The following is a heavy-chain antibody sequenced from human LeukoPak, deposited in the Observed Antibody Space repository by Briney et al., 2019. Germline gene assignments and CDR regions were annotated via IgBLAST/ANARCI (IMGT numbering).Heavy chain of an antibody. J-gene: IGHJ2*01. CDR3: ARDIPLGYCSGGSCYALRYFDL. CDR1: GFTFSSYS. Sequence: PGGSLRLSCAASGFTFSSYSMNWVRQAPGKGLEWVSYISSSSSTIYYADSVKGRFTISRDNAKNSLYLQMNSLRDEDTAVYYCARDIPLGYCSGGSCYALRYFDLWGRGTLVAVSS. D-gene: IGHD2-15*01. V-gene: IGHV3-48*02. CDR2: ISSSSSTI.